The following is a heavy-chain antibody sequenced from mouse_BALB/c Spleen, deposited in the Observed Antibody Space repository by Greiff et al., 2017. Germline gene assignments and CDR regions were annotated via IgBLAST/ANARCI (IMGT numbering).Heavy chain of an antibody. CDR2: IWSGGST. V-gene: IGHV2-2*02. CDR3: ARKYDYGYYCDY. Sequence: VQLKESGPGLVQPSQSLSITCTVSGFSFTSYCVHWVRQSPGKGLEWLGVIWSGGSTDYNAAFISRLSLSKDNSKSQVFFKMNSLQAKDTAIYYWARKYDYGYYCDYGGKGTTLTVSS. J-gene: IGHJ2*01. CDR1: GFSFTSYC. D-gene: IGHD1-2*01.